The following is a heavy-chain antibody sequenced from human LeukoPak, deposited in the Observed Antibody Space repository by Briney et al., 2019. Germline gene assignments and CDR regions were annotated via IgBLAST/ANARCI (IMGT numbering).Heavy chain of an antibody. Sequence: SETLSLTCTVSGASINNYYWGWIRQSAGRGLEWIGRIYTNGNTNYSPSLGGRVAISVDTSKSQFSLRLRSVTAAETAVFYCAREAKSYDGDGYYLDYWGQGILVTVAS. V-gene: IGHV4-4*07. J-gene: IGHJ4*02. CDR3: AREAKSYDGDGYYLDY. CDR2: IYTNGNT. CDR1: GASINNYY. D-gene: IGHD3-22*01.